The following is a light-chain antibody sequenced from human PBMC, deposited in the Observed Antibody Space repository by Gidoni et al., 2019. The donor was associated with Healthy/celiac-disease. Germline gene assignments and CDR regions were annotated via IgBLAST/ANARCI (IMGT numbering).Light chain of an antibody. V-gene: IGKV3-11*01. CDR1: QCVTSY. CDR2: DAS. J-gene: IGKJ3*01. CDR3: QQRSNWVFT. Sequence: EIVLTQSPPTLSLSPGERATLSCRASQCVTSYLAWYQQKPGQAPRLLIYDASNRATGIPARFSGSGSGTDFTLTISSLEPEDFAVYYCQQRSNWVFTFGPGTKVDIK.